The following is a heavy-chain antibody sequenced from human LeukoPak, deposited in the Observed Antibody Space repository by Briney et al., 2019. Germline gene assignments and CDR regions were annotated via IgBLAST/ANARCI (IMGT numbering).Heavy chain of an antibody. V-gene: IGHV3-30-3*01. CDR2: ISYDGVNK. D-gene: IGHD1-26*01. CDR3: ARVSSVGATREFDY. CDR1: GFTFSTYV. J-gene: IGHJ4*02. Sequence: GGSLRLSCAASGFTFSTYVMHWVRQAPGKGLEWVAVISYDGVNKYYADSVKGRFTTSRDDSKNTVYLQMNSLRVEDTAVYYCARVSSVGATREFDYWGQGTLVTVSS.